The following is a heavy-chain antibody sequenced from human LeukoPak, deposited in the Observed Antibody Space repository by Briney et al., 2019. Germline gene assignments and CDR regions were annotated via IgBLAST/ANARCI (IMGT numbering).Heavy chain of an antibody. Sequence: PGGSLRLSCAASGLTFSGYWMDWVRQAPGKGLEWVANINQDGSGKNYVDSVRGRFIISRGNAENSLYLQMNSLRAEDTAVYYCARGGGLDVWGQGATVTVSS. CDR2: INQDGSGK. J-gene: IGHJ6*02. CDR1: GLTFSGYW. V-gene: IGHV3-7*03. D-gene: IGHD3-16*01. CDR3: ARGGGLDV.